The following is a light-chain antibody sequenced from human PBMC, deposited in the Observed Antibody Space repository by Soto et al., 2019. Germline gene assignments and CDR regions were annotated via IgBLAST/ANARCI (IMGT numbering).Light chain of an antibody. CDR1: SSDVGGYNY. CDR2: EVS. J-gene: IGLJ1*01. Sequence: QSVLTQPPSASGSPGQSVTISCTGTSSDVGGYNYVSWYQQHPGKAPKLMIYEVSKRPSGVPDRFSGSKSGNTASLTVSGLQAEDEADYYSTSYEISNHFLYVFRTGTKVTVL. V-gene: IGLV2-8*01. CDR3: TSYEISNHFLYV.